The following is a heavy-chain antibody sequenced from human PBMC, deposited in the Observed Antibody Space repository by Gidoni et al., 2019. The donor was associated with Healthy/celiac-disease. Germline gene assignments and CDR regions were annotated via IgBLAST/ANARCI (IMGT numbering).Heavy chain of an antibody. J-gene: IGHJ6*03. V-gene: IGHV3-49*03. CDR1: GFTFGDYA. D-gene: IGHD2-2*01. Sequence: EVQLVESGGGLVQPGRSLRLSCTASGFTFGDYAISWFRQAPGKGLEWVGFIRSKAYGGTTEYAASVKGRFTISRDDSKSIAYLQMNSLKTEDTAVYYCTRDQKGYCSSTSCYYARIYYMDVWGKGTTVTVSS. CDR3: TRDQKGYCSSTSCYYARIYYMDV. CDR2: IRSKAYGGTT.